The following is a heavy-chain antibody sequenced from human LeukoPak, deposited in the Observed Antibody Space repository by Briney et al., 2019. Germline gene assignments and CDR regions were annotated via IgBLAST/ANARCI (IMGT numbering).Heavy chain of an antibody. CDR3: AKSVVITEYFQH. CDR1: GFTFSSYG. V-gene: IGHV3-30*18. D-gene: IGHD3-22*01. Sequence: GGSLRLSCAASGFTFSSYGMHWVRQAPGKGLGWVAVISYDGSNKYYADSVKGRFTISRDNSKNTLYLQMNSLRAEDTAVYYCAKSVVITEYFQHWGQGTLVTVSS. CDR2: ISYDGSNK. J-gene: IGHJ1*01.